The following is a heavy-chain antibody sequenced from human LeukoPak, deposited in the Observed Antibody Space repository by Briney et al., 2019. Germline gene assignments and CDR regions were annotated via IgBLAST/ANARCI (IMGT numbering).Heavy chain of an antibody. CDR2: IYSSGST. CDR3: ARLISWSGYSFDY. Sequence: SETLSLTCTVSGGSISSSSYYWGWLRQPPGKGLDWIGRIYSSGSTYYNPSLKSRVTISVDTSKNQFSLKLTSVTAADTAVYYCARLISWSGYSFDYWGQGTLVTVSS. V-gene: IGHV4-39*01. J-gene: IGHJ4*02. CDR1: GGSISSSSYY. D-gene: IGHD3-3*01.